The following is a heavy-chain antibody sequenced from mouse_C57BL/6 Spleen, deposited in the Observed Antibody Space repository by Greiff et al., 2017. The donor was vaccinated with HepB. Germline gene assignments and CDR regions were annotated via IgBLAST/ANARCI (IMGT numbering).Heavy chain of an antibody. Sequence: EVQLVESGGGLVQPGGSMKLSCVASGFTFSNYWMNWVRQSPEKGLEWVAQIRLKSDNYATHYAESVKGRFTISRDESKSSVYLQMNNLRAEDTGIYYCTKGYYYAIDYWGQGTSVTVSS. V-gene: IGHV6-3*01. J-gene: IGHJ4*01. CDR2: IRLKSDNYAT. CDR3: TKGYYYAIDY. CDR1: GFTFSNYW.